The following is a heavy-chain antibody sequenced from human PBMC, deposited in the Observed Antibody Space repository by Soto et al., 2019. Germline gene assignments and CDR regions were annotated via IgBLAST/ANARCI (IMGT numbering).Heavy chain of an antibody. J-gene: IGHJ1*01. V-gene: IGHV3-23*01. CDR2: ISGSGDTT. CDR1: GFTFSSYA. CDR3: AKDRTIFGVAPEYFQH. Sequence: EVQLLESGGGLVQPGGSLRLSCAASGFTFSSYALSWVRQTPGKGLEWVLGISGSGDTTYYVDSVKGRFTISRDNSKNTLHLQMNGLRAEDTAVYYCAKDRTIFGVAPEYFQHWGQGTLVAVSS. D-gene: IGHD3-3*01.